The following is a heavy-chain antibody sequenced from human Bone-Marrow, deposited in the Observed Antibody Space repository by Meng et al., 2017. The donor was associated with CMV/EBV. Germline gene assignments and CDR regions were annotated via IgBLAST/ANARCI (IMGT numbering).Heavy chain of an antibody. CDR3: ARDFAAADQYPSVNWFDP. CDR1: RYTFTNYY. D-gene: IGHD6-13*01. V-gene: IGHV1-46*01. CDR2: INPSGGST. Sequence: ASVKVSCKASRYTFTNYYMHWVRQAPGQGLEWMGMINPSGGSTSYAQKFQGRVTMTRDTSTTTVYMELSSMRSDDTATYYCARDFAAADQYPSVNWFDPWGQGPLVTVSS. J-gene: IGHJ5*02.